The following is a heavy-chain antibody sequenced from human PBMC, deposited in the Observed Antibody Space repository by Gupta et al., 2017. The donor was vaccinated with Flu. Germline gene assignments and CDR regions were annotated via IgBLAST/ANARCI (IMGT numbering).Heavy chain of an antibody. Sequence: QVQLVQSGAEVKKPGSSVKVSCKASGGTFSSYAISWVRQAPGQGLEWMGGIIPIFGTANDAQNFQGRVTITADESTSKADMELRRRRSEDTAVYYCARTPAGYSSGWYSWGQGTLVTVS. J-gene: IGHJ4*02. D-gene: IGHD6-19*01. CDR3: ARTPAGYSSGWYS. V-gene: IGHV1-69*01. CDR1: GGTFSSYA. CDR2: IIPIFGTA.